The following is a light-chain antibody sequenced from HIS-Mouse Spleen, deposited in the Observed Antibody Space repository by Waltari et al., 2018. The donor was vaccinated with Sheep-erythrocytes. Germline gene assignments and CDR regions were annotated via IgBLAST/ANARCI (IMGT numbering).Light chain of an antibody. J-gene: IGLJ3*02. CDR2: EGS. CDR1: SRYVGIYNL. CDR3: CSYAGSSTPWV. Sequence: QSALTQPASVSGSPGQSITISCTGTSRYVGIYNLVSWYQQHPGKAPKLMIYEGSKRPSGVSNRFSGSKSGNTASLTISGLQAEDEADYYCCSYAGSSTPWVFGGGTKLTVL. V-gene: IGLV2-23*01.